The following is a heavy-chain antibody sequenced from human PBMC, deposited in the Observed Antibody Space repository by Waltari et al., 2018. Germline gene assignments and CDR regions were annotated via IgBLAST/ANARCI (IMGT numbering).Heavy chain of an antibody. V-gene: IGHV1-2*02. Sequence: QVQLVQSGAEVKKPGASVKVSCKASGYTFTGYYMHWVRQAPGQGLEWMGWINPNSGGTNYEQKFQGRVTMTRDTSISTAYMELSRLRSDDTAVYYCARDGVAAAGLYYYYYMDVWGKGTTVTVSS. CDR3: ARDGVAAAGLYYYYYMDV. J-gene: IGHJ6*03. D-gene: IGHD6-13*01. CDR1: GYTFTGYY. CDR2: INPNSGGT.